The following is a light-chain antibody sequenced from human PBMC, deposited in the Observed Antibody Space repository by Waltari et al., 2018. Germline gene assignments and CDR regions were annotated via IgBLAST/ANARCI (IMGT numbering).Light chain of an antibody. Sequence: QSALTQPASVSGSPGQSITISCIGTSSDIGTYNLVSWYQQYPGKAPNLIIFDVSKRHSGISNRFSGSKSANTASLIISGLQAEDEADYYCCSYASLNSWVFGGGTKVTVL. J-gene: IGLJ3*02. CDR3: CSYASLNSWV. CDR1: SSDIGTYNL. V-gene: IGLV2-23*02. CDR2: DVS.